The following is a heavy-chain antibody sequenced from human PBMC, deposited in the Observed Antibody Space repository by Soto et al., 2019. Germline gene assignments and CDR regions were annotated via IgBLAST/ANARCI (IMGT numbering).Heavy chain of an antibody. Sequence: QVQLVESGGGVVQPGRSLRLSCAASGFTFSSYGMHWVRQAPGKGLEWVAVISYDGTNKYYADSVKGRFTISRDNSKNTLYLQMNRLRAEDTAVYYCAKDRRPNYYYGMDVWGQGTTVTVS. J-gene: IGHJ6*02. CDR1: GFTFSSYG. V-gene: IGHV3-30*18. CDR2: ISYDGTNK. D-gene: IGHD6-25*01. CDR3: AKDRRPNYYYGMDV.